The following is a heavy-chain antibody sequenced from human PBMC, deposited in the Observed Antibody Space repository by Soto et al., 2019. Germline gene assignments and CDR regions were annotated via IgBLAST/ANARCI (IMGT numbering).Heavy chain of an antibody. D-gene: IGHD3-22*01. J-gene: IGHJ6*02. Sequence: EVQLLESGGGLVQPGGSLRLSCAASGFTFSSYSMNWVRQAPGKGLEWVSYISSSSSTIYYADSVKGRFTISRDNAKNSLYLQMNSLRDEDTAVYYCARDGYYDSSGYYFEPYYYYYYGMDVWGQGTTVTVSS. CDR1: GFTFSSYS. CDR3: ARDGYYDSSGYYFEPYYYYYYGMDV. CDR2: ISSSSSTI. V-gene: IGHV3-48*02.